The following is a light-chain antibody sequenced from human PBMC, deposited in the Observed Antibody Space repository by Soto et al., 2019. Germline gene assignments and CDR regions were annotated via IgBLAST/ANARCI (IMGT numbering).Light chain of an antibody. CDR3: QQYNNWPPLFT. V-gene: IGKV3D-15*01. Sequence: EIVMTQSPATLSVSPGERATLSCRASQSVSRNLAWYQQKPGQAPRLLIYGASIRATGIPARFSGSGSGTEFTLTISSLQSEDFAVYYCQQYNNWPPLFTFGPGTKVDIK. CDR1: QSVSRN. J-gene: IGKJ3*01. CDR2: GAS.